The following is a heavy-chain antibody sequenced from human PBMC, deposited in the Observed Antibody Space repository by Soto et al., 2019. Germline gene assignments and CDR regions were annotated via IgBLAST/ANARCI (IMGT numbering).Heavy chain of an antibody. V-gene: IGHV3-21*01. J-gene: IGHJ4*02. D-gene: IGHD3-22*01. CDR3: ARAPPLYDSSGYYSLDFDY. CDR2: ISSSSSYI. CDR1: GFTFSSYS. Sequence: LRLSCAASGFTFSSYSMNWVRQAPGKGLEWVSSISSSSSYIYYADSVKGRFTISRDNAKNSLYLQMNSLRAEDTAVYYCARAPPLYDSSGYYSLDFDYWGQGTLVTVSS.